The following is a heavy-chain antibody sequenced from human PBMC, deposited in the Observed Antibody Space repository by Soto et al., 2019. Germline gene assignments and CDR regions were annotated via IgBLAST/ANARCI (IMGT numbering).Heavy chain of an antibody. V-gene: IGHV3-30*03. D-gene: IGHD6-13*01. Sequence: GGSLRLSCAASGFTFSSYGMHWVRQAPGKGLEWVAVISYDGSNKYYADSVKGRFTISRDNSKNTLYLQMNSLRAEDTAVYYCARHLHGYSTPTVIRFDPWGQGTLVTVSS. CDR3: ARHLHGYSTPTVIRFDP. CDR2: ISYDGSNK. CDR1: GFTFSSYG. J-gene: IGHJ5*02.